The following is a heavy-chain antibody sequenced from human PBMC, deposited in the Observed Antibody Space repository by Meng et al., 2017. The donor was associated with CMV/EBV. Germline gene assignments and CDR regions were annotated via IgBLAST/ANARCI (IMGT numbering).Heavy chain of an antibody. V-gene: IGHV3-9*01. CDR3: ARYCTNTGCYIYDY. D-gene: IGHD2-2*02. J-gene: IGHJ4*02. CDR2: ISWNSGSI. CDR1: GFTFDDYA. Sequence: SLKISCAASGFTFDDYAMHWVRQAPGKGLEWVSGISWNSGSIGYADSVKGRFTISRDNAKNSLYLQMSSLTAEDTAVYYCARYCTNTGCYIYDYWGQGTLVTVSS.